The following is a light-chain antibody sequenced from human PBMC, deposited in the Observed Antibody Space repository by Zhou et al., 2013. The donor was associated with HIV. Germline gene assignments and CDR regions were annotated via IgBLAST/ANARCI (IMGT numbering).Light chain of an antibody. J-gene: IGKJ3*01. Sequence: DIQMTQSPSSLSASIGETVTISCRASRKISTYVNWYQYKPGKAPNILIFGSSYSQKGVPSRFIGSGSGADFTLTITSVQPEDIATYYCQQSYSLPRTFGPGTKVEI. CDR2: GSS. CDR1: RKISTY. CDR3: QQSYSLPRT. V-gene: IGKV1-39*01.